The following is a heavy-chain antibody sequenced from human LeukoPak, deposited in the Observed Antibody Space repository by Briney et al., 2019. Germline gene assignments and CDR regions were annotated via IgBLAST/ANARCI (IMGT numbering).Heavy chain of an antibody. CDR2: HSSRRSYI. J-gene: IGHJ4*02. D-gene: IGHD6-6*01. CDR3: ARDGRVKGYCSSSFDS. V-gene: IGHV3-21*01. CDR1: GFRFKDYT. Sequence: PGWSLELFCAASGFRFKDYTMNWVRQAPGKGLELLASHSSRRSYIYFATSVRGRFTISRDNAKDSLYLQMNSLRAEDTAVYYCARDGRVKGYCSSSFDSWGQGTLVTVSS.